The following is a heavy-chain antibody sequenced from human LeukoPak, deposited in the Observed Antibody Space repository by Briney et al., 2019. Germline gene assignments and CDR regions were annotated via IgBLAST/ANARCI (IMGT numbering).Heavy chain of an antibody. Sequence: PGGSLRLSCAASGFTFSDYYMSWIRQAPGKGLEWVSYISSSGSTIYYADSVKGRFTISRDNAKNSLYLQMNSLRAEDTAVYYCARDTVRIVGATEAFDIWGQGTMVTVSS. CDR3: ARDTVRIVGATEAFDI. CDR2: ISSSGSTI. J-gene: IGHJ3*02. V-gene: IGHV3-11*04. D-gene: IGHD1-26*01. CDR1: GFTFSDYY.